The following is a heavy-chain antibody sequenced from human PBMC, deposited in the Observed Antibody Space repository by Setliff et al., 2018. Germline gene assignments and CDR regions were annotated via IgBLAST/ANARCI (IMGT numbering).Heavy chain of an antibody. CDR1: GGSISSYY. J-gene: IGHJ6*02. Sequence: TLSLTCTVSGGSISSYYWSWIRQPPGKGLEWIGYIYYSGSTNYNPSLKSRVTISVDTSKNQFSLKLSSVTAADTAVYYCARGPPYYDILTGFDYCYYGMDVWGQGTTVTVSS. D-gene: IGHD3-9*01. CDR2: IYYSGST. V-gene: IGHV4-59*01. CDR3: ARGPPYYDILTGFDYCYYGMDV.